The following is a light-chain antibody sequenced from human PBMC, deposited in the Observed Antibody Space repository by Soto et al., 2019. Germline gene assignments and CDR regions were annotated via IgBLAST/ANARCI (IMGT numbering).Light chain of an antibody. CDR3: QHYNNWPPWS. CDR1: QSVSTD. V-gene: IGKV3-15*01. Sequence: EIVMTQSPATLSVSPGERATLSCRASQSVSTDLAWYQQKPGQAPRLLIYGASTRATGIPARFSGSGSGTEFTLTINSLQSEDFAVYYCQHYNNWPPWSFGQGTKVENK. J-gene: IGKJ1*01. CDR2: GAS.